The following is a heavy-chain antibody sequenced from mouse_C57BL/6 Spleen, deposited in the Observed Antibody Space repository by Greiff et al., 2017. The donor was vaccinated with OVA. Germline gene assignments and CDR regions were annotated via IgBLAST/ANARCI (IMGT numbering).Heavy chain of an antibody. Sequence: VQLQQPGAELVKPGASVKVSCKASGYTFTSYWMHWVKQRPGQGLEWIGRIHPSDSDTNYNQKFKGKATLTVDKSSSTAYLQLSSLTSEDSAVYYCAGYGSSYDAMDYWGQGTSVTVSS. J-gene: IGHJ4*01. CDR3: AGYGSSYDAMDY. D-gene: IGHD1-1*01. V-gene: IGHV1-74*01. CDR2: IHPSDSDT. CDR1: GYTFTSYW.